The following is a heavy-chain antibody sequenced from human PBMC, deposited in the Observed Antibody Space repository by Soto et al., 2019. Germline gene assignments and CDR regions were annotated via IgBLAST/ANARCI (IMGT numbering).Heavy chain of an antibody. CDR3: AGTGPPRGFGVVMTDYYYYMDV. J-gene: IGHJ6*03. CDR1: GGSISSSSYY. V-gene: IGHV4-39*01. Sequence: QLQLQESGPGLVKPSETLSLTCTVSGGSISSSSYYWGWIRQPPGKGLEWIGSIYYSGSTYYNPALKEPGTLSRNTAKDQFPLKLNSGAGADPAVYYCAGTGPPRGFGVVMTDYYYYMDVWGKVTTVTVSS. D-gene: IGHD3-3*01. CDR2: IYYSGST.